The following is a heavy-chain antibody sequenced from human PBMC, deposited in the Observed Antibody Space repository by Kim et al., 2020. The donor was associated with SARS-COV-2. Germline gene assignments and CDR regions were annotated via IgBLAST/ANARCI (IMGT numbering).Heavy chain of an antibody. CDR1: GFTFSNYA. CDR2: FYSGGSS. Sequence: GGSLRLSCAASGFTFSNYAMTWVRQAPAKGLEWVSVFYSGGSSYYADSVKGRFTISRDNSKNTLYLQMNSLRAEDTAVYYCAKINWNDGRHFDYWGQGTLVTVSS. D-gene: IGHD1-1*01. J-gene: IGHJ4*02. CDR3: AKINWNDGRHFDY. V-gene: IGHV3-23*03.